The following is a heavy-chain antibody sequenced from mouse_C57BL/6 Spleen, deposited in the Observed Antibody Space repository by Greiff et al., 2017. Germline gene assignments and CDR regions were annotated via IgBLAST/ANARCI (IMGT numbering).Heavy chain of an antibody. J-gene: IGHJ1*03. D-gene: IGHD2-12*01. CDR1: GYTFTSYW. V-gene: IGHV1-61*01. CDR3: ARTIVTTWYFEV. CDR2: IYPSDSET. Sequence: QVQLQQPGAELVRPGSSVKLSCKASGYTFTSYWMDWVKQRPGQGLEWIGNIYPSDSETHYNQKFKDKATLTVDKSSSTAYMQLSSLTSEDSAVYFCARTIVTTWYFEVCGTGTTVTVSS.